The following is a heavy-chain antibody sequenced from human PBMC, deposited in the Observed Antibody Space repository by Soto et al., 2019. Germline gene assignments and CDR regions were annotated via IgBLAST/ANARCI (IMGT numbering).Heavy chain of an antibody. CDR3: ARDFGILRFVEWFNYYYGMDV. V-gene: IGHV3-7*03. Sequence: EVQLVESGGGLVQPGGSLRLSCAASGFTFSSYWMSWVRQAPGKGLEWVANIKEDGSEKYYVDSVKGRFTISRDNAKNSLYLQMNSLRAEDTAVYYCARDFGILRFVEWFNYYYGMDVWGQGTTVTVSS. D-gene: IGHD3-3*01. J-gene: IGHJ6*02. CDR2: IKEDGSEK. CDR1: GFTFSSYW.